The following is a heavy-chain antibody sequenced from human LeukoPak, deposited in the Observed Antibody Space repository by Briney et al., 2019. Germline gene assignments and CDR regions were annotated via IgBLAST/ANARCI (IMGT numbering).Heavy chain of an antibody. CDR2: ISSDGTT. J-gene: IGHJ5*02. CDR3: ASNGGIIAAST. Sequence: GGSLRLSCAASGFTVSTNYMRWVRQAPGKGLEWVSVISSDGTTDYADSVKGRFTISRDNSKNTLYLQMNSLRAEDTAVYYCASNGGIIAASTWGQGTLVTVSS. V-gene: IGHV3-66*01. CDR1: GFTVSTNY. D-gene: IGHD6-25*01.